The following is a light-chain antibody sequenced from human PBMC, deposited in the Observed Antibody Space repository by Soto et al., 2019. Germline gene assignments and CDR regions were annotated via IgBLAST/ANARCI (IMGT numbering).Light chain of an antibody. CDR3: QQYGSSYPWT. Sequence: EIVLTQSPGTLSLSPGERATLSGRASQSVSSNYLAWYQQKPGQAPRLLIYGASSRATGIPDRFSGSGSGTDFTLTIRRLEPEDFAVYYCQQYGSSYPWTFGQGTKVDIK. V-gene: IGKV3-20*01. J-gene: IGKJ1*01. CDR1: QSVSSNY. CDR2: GAS.